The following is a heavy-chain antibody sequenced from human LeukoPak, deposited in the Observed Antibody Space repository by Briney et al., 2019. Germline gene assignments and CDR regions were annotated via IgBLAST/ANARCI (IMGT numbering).Heavy chain of an antibody. V-gene: IGHV3-13*01. CDR3: ARDGYYGSGSYCDY. CDR1: GFTFSSYD. Sequence: PGGSLRLSCAASGFTFSSYDTHWVRQATGKGLEWVSAIGTAGDTYYPGSVKGRFTISRDNSKNTLYLQMNSLRAEDTAVYYCARDGYYGSGSYCDYWGQGTLVTVSS. CDR2: IGTAGDT. J-gene: IGHJ4*02. D-gene: IGHD3-10*01.